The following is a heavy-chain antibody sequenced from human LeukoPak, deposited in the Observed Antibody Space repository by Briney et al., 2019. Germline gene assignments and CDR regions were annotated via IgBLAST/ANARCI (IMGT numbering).Heavy chain of an antibody. CDR3: ARDVIGYCSGGSCYPQYMDV. V-gene: IGHV4-38-2*02. Sequence: PSETLSLTCSVSGYSISSGYSWGWIRQPPGKGLEWIGSIYYSGSTYYNPSLKSRVTISVDTSKNQFSLKLSSVTAADTAVYYCARDVIGYCSGGSCYPQYMDVWGKGTTVTVSS. J-gene: IGHJ6*03. D-gene: IGHD2-15*01. CDR2: IYYSGST. CDR1: GYSISSGYS.